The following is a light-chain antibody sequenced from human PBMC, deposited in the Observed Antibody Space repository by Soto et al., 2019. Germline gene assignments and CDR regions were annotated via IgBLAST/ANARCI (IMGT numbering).Light chain of an antibody. CDR3: QQYHKWPLT. V-gene: IGKV3-15*01. CDR2: GAS. CDR1: QSVSSN. Sequence: EIVMSQSPATLSVSTGERATVPCRASQSVSSNLAWYQQKPGQAPRLLIYGASTRATGIPARFSGSGYGSEFTLTISSLQSEDFAVYYCQQYHKWPLTFGGGTKVDIK. J-gene: IGKJ4*01.